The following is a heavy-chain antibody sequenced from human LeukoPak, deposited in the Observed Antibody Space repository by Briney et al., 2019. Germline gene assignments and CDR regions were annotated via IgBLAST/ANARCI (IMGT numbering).Heavy chain of an antibody. CDR2: INPNSGGT. J-gene: IGHJ4*02. D-gene: IGHD6-6*01. CDR3: ARDSYSSSSTFDY. V-gene: IGHV1-2*02. CDR1: GYTFTGYY. Sequence: ASVKVSCKASGYTFTGYYMHWVRQAPGQGLEWMGWINPNSGGTNYAQKFQGRVTMTRDTSISTAYMEPSRLRSDDTAVYYCARDSYSSSSTFDYWGQGTLVTVSS.